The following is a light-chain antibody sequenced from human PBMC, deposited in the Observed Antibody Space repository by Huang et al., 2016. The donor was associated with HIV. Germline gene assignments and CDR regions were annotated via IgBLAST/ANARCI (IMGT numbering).Light chain of an antibody. CDR1: QTITSY. V-gene: IGKV1-39*01. Sequence: DIQMTQSPSSLSASVGDRVTITCRASQTITSYLNWYQQKPGKAPKLLIYAAYTLQSGVPSRFSDSGSGTDFTLTISSLQPDDFALYYCQQSYSTPVTFAQGTKVEIK. CDR3: QQSYSTPVT. J-gene: IGKJ1*01. CDR2: AAY.